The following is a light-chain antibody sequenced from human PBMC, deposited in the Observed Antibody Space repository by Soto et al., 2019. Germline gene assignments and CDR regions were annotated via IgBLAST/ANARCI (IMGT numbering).Light chain of an antibody. V-gene: IGLV4-69*01. J-gene: IGLJ2*01. CDR1: SGHSSYA. CDR2: LNSDGSH. Sequence: QPVLTQSPSASACLGASVKLTCTLSSGHSSYAIAWHQQQPEKGPRYLMKLNSDGSHSKGDGIPDRFSGSSSGAERYLTISSLQSEDEADYHCQTWGTGIVVFGGGTQLTVL. CDR3: QTWGTGIVV.